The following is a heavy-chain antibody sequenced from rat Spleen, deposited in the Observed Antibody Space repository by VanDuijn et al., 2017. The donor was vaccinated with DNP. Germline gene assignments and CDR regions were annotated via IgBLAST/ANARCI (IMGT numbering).Heavy chain of an antibody. CDR1: GFTFSDYN. CDR3: ARLKAPYWYFDF. Sequence: EVQLVESGGGLVQPGRSMKLSCAASGFTFSDYNMAWVRQAPKKGLEWVATIIYDSSDTYYGDSVKGRFTISRDNAKNTLYLQMDSLRSEDTATYYCARLKAPYWYFDFWGPGTMVTVSS. J-gene: IGHJ1*01. CDR2: IIYDSSDT. V-gene: IGHV5-7*01.